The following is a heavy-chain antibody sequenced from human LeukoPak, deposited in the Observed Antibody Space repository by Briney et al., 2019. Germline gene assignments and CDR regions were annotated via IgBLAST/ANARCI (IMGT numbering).Heavy chain of an antibody. CDR1: GFTFSSYA. D-gene: IGHD3-10*01. CDR2: ISSNGGST. V-gene: IGHV3-64D*06. CDR3: VREDVLLWFGELLGTPSDFDY. Sequence: GGSLRLSCSASGFTFSSYAMHWVRQAPGKGLEYVSAISSNGGSTYYADSVKGRFTISRDNSKNTLYLQMSSLRVEDTAVYYCVREDVLLWFGELLGTPSDFDYWGQGTLVTVSS. J-gene: IGHJ4*02.